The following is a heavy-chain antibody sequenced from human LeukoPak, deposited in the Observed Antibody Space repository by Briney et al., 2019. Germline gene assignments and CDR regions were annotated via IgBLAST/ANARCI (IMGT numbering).Heavy chain of an antibody. CDR2: IYYSGST. V-gene: IGHV4-61*05. Sequence: SETLSLTCTVSGGSISSSSYYWGWIRQPPGKGLEWIGYIYYSGSTNYNPSLKSRVTISVDTSKNQFSLKLSSVTAADTAVYYCARGGITIFGVVMTDYYYYMDVWGKGTTVTVSS. J-gene: IGHJ6*03. CDR1: GGSISSSSYY. D-gene: IGHD3-3*01. CDR3: ARGGITIFGVVMTDYYYYMDV.